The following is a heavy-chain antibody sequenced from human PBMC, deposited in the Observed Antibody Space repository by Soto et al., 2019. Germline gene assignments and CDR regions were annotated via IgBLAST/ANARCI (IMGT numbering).Heavy chain of an antibody. D-gene: IGHD2-2*01. CDR2: TYYRSKWYN. CDR3: ARDRIVVVPAAILYYYYGMDV. CDR1: GDSVSSNSAA. V-gene: IGHV6-1*01. J-gene: IGHJ6*02. Sequence: PSQTLSLTCAISGDSVSSNSAAWNWIRQSPSRGLEWLGRTYYRSKWYNDYAVSVKSRITINPDTSKNQFSLQLNSVTPEDTAVYYCARDRIVVVPAAILYYYYGMDVWGQGTTVTVSS.